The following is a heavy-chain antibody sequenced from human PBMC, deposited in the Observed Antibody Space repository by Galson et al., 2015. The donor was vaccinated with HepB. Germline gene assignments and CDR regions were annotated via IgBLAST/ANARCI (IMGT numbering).Heavy chain of an antibody. Sequence: SLRLSCAASGFTFSSYSMNWVRQAPGKGLEWVSYISSSSSYIYYADSVKGRFTISRDNAKNSLYLQMNSLRAEDTAVYYCARDRDYGDDYVGPGDAFDIWGRGTMVIVSS. J-gene: IGHJ3*02. CDR3: ARDRDYGDDYVGPGDAFDI. CDR2: ISSSSSYI. CDR1: GFTFSSYS. D-gene: IGHD4-17*01. V-gene: IGHV3-21*01.